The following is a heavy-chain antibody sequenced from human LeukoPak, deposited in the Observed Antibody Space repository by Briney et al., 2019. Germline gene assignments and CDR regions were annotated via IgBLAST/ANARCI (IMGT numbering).Heavy chain of an antibody. Sequence: PGGSLRLSCAGSGFTFSSYSMNWVRQAPGKGLEWVSYISSSTSYIYNADSVKGRFTISRDNAKNSLYLQMNSLRAEDTAVYYCARGQVAARPNYFDSWGQGTLVTVSS. V-gene: IGHV3-21*01. J-gene: IGHJ4*02. D-gene: IGHD6-6*01. CDR2: ISSSTSYI. CDR3: ARGQVAARPNYFDS. CDR1: GFTFSSYS.